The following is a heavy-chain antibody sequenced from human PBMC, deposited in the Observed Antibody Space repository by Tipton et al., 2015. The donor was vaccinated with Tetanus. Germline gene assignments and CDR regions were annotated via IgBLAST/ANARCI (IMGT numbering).Heavy chain of an antibody. CDR3: ARHLGTVAGSDY. V-gene: IGHV5-10-1*01. D-gene: IGHD6-19*01. J-gene: IGHJ4*02. Sequence: VQLVQSGGEVKKPGESLTISCKGSGYSFTTYWITWARQMPGKGLEWMGRIDPIDSYTNYSPSFQGPITISADTSISTAYLQWSSLKASDTAIYYCARHLGTVAGSDYWGQGTLVTVSS. CDR1: GYSFTTYW. CDR2: IDPIDSYT.